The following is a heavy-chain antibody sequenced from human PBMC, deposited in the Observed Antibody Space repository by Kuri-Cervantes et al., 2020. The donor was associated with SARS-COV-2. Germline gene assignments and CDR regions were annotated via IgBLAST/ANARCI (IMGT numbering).Heavy chain of an antibody. J-gene: IGHJ6*03. Sequence: ASVKVSCKASGYSFTAYFMHWVRQAPGQGLEYMGWIHPNTGGTPFAQKFPGRVTLTRDTSITTVYMELYSLTSYDTAVYYCARGGKDSPTSMYFYYHMDVWGRGTTVTVSS. CDR3: ARGGKDSPTSMYFYYHMDV. V-gene: IGHV1-2*02. D-gene: IGHD2-15*01. CDR1: GYSFTAYF. CDR2: IHPNTGGT.